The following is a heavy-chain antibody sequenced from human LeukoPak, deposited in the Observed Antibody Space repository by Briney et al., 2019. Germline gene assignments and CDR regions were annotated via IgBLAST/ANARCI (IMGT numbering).Heavy chain of an antibody. V-gene: IGHV3-30*04. J-gene: IGHJ4*02. CDR2: ISYDGSNK. CDR1: GFTFSSYA. Sequence: GGSLRLSCAASGFTFSSYAMHWVRQAPGKGLEWVAVISYDGSNKYYADSVKGRFTISRDNSKNTLYLQMNSLRAEDTAVYYCATNYDFWSGYYFDYWGQGTLVTVSS. CDR3: ATNYDFWSGYYFDY. D-gene: IGHD3-3*01.